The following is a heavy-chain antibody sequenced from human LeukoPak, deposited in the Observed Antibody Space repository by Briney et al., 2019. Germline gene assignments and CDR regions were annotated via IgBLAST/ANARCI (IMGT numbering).Heavy chain of an antibody. CDR1: GGSISRSNW. J-gene: IGHJ4*02. Sequence: SETLSLTCAVSGGSISRSNWWSWVRQPPGKGLEWIGEIYHSGSTNYNPSLKSRVNISVDKSKNQFSLKLSSVTAADTAVYYCARALTTVTQYYFDYWGQGTLVTVSS. CDR3: ARALTTVTQYYFDY. V-gene: IGHV4-4*02. CDR2: IYHSGST. D-gene: IGHD4-17*01.